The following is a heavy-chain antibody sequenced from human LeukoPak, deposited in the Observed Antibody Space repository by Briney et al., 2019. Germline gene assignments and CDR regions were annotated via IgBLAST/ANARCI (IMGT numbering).Heavy chain of an antibody. CDR1: GFMFSSNW. CDR2: IKEDGTET. D-gene: IGHD1-26*01. CDR3: ARDSRRVGATGGSDY. Sequence: AGGSLRLSCAASGFMFSSNWMSWVRLAPGKGLEWVANIKEDGTETYYVDSVKGRFTISRDNAKNSLYLQLNSLRADDTAVYYCARDSRRVGATGGSDYWGQGTLVTVSS. J-gene: IGHJ4*02. V-gene: IGHV3-7*03.